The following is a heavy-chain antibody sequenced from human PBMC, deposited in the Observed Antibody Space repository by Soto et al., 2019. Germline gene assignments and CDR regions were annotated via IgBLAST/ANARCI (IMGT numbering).Heavy chain of an antibody. V-gene: IGHV3-33*01. CDR2: IWYDGSNK. CDR1: GFTFSSYG. Sequence: LRLSCAASGFTFSSYGMHWVRQAPGKGLEWVAVIWYDGSNKYYADSVKGRFTISRDNSKNTLYMQMNSLRAEDTAVYYCARDFARGATDLGYWGQGTMVTVYS. CDR3: ARDFARGATDLGY. D-gene: IGHD5-12*01. J-gene: IGHJ4*02.